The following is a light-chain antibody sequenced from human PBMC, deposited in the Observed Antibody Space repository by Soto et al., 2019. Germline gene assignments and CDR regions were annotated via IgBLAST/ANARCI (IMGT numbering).Light chain of an antibody. CDR1: QSVRSNS. V-gene: IGKV3-20*01. J-gene: IGKJ4*01. CDR3: QQYGRSPPT. CDR2: GAS. Sequence: EIVLTQSPGTLSLSPGERATLSCRDSQSVRSNSLAWYQQKPGQAPRLLIYGASTRATGIPDRFSGSGSGTDFNLTITRLEPEDFAVFYCQQYGRSPPTFGGGTNMEIK.